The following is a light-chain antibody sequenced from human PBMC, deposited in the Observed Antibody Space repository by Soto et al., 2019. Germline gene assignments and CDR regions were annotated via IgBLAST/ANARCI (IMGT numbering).Light chain of an antibody. CDR2: GAS. CDR3: QQYGSSVT. CDR1: QSVSSNF. J-gene: IGKJ1*01. V-gene: IGKV3-20*01. Sequence: EIVLTQSPGTLSLSPGERGTLSCRASQSVSSNFLAWYQQKPGQAPRLLIYGASSRATGIPDRFSGSGSGTDFTLTISRLEPEDFAVYYCQQYGSSVTFGQGTK.